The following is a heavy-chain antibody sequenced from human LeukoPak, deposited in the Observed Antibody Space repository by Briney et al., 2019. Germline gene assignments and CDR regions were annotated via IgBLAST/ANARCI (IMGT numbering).Heavy chain of an antibody. CDR3: ATVQWSSWSGLVSNGLSDY. J-gene: IGHJ4*02. Sequence: SETLSLTCAVYGGSFSGYYWSWIRQPPGKGLEWIGEINHSGSTNYNPSLKSRVTISVDTSKNQFSLKLSSVTAADTAVYYCATVQWSSWSGLVSNGLSDYWGQGTLVTVSS. CDR1: GGSFSGYY. V-gene: IGHV4-34*01. CDR2: INHSGST. D-gene: IGHD6-13*01.